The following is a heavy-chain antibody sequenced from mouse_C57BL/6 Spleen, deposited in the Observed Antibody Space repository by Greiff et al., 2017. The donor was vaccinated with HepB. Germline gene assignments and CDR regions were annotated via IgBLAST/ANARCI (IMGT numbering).Heavy chain of an antibody. J-gene: IGHJ3*01. V-gene: IGHV7-1*01. CDR1: GFTFSDFY. D-gene: IGHD2-3*01. CDR3: ARDARLLPFAY. CDR2: SRNKANDYTT. Sequence: EVKLVESGGGLVQSGRSLRLSCATSGFTFSDFYMEWVRQAPGKGLEWIAASRNKANDYTTEYSASVKGRFIVSRDTSQSILYLQMNALRAEDTAIYYCARDARLLPFAYWGQGTLVTVSA.